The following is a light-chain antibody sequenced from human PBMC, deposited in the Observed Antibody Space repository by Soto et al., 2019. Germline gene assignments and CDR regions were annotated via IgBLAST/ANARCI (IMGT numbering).Light chain of an antibody. Sequence: QSALTQPASVSGSPGQSITISCTGTSRDVGGYNYVSWYQQHPGKAPKLMIYDVRNRPSGVSNRFSGYKSVNTASLTISGLQAEDEADYYCSSYTPICTYVFGTGTKLTVL. CDR3: SSYTPICTYV. CDR1: SRDVGGYNY. V-gene: IGLV2-14*01. J-gene: IGLJ1*01. CDR2: DVR.